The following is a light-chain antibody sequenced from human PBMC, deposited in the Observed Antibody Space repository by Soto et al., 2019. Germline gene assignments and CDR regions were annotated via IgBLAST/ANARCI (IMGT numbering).Light chain of an antibody. Sequence: IQMTQSPSTLSSSVGYRFTITCRASHTITNRLAWYQQKPGKAPKVLIYDASNLESGVTSRFTGSGSGTEFTLTISSLQPDDFATYYCHHYTRAFGQGTKVDIK. J-gene: IGKJ1*01. CDR3: HHYTRA. CDR2: DAS. CDR1: HTITNR. V-gene: IGKV1-5*01.